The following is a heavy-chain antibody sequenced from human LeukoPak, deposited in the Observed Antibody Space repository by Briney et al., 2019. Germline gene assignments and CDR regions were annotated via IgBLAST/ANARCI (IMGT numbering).Heavy chain of an antibody. D-gene: IGHD3-22*01. CDR2: ISSSGSAI. J-gene: IGHJ4*02. CDR3: AKAGNYDSGGYYRN. CDR1: GFTFSDYY. V-gene: IGHV3-11*01. Sequence: GGSLRLSCAASGFTFSDYYMSWIRQAPGKGLEWVSYISSSGSAIYYADSVKGRFTISRDNAKNSLYLQMNSLRAEDTAVYFCAKAGNYDSGGYYRNWGQGTLVTVSS.